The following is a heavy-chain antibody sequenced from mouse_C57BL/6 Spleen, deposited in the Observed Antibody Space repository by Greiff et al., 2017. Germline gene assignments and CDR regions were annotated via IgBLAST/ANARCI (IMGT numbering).Heavy chain of an antibody. CDR1: GYSFTDYN. V-gene: IGHV1-39*01. J-gene: IGHJ3*01. CDR2: INPNYGTT. CDR3: AGSGTAWFAY. D-gene: IGHD4-1*01. Sequence: VQLQQSGPELVKPGASVKISCKASGYSFTDYNMNWVKQSNGKSLEWIGVINPNYGTTSYNQKFKGKATLTVDHASLTAYMQLNSLTSEDSAVYYCAGSGTAWFAYWGQGTLVTVSA.